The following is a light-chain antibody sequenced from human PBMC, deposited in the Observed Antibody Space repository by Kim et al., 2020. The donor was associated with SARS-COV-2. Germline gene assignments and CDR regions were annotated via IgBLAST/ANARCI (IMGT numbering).Light chain of an antibody. Sequence: SYELTQPPSVSVSPGQTASITCSGDKLGDKYACWYQQKPGQSPVLVIYQDSKRSSGIPERFSGSNSGNTATLTISGTQAMDEADYYCQAWDSSTSNWVFGGGTQLTVL. CDR2: QDS. J-gene: IGLJ3*02. V-gene: IGLV3-1*01. CDR3: QAWDSSTSNWV. CDR1: KLGDKY.